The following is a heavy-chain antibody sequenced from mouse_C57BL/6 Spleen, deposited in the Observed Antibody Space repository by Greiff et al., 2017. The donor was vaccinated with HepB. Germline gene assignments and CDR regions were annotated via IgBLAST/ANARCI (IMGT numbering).Heavy chain of an antibody. CDR1: GFTFSSYA. CDR2: ISDGGSYT. J-gene: IGHJ4*01. D-gene: IGHD1-1*01. V-gene: IGHV5-4*01. CDR3: ARDAGSSYEGAMDY. Sequence: DVKLVESGGGLVKPGGSLKLSCAASGFTFSSYAMSWVRQTPEKRLEWVATISDGGSYTYYPDNVKGRFTISRDNAKNNLYLQMSHLKSEDTAMYYCARDAGSSYEGAMDYWGQGTSVTVSS.